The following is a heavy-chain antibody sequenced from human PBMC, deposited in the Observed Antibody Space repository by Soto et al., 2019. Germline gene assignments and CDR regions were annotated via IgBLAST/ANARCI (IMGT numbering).Heavy chain of an antibody. D-gene: IGHD3-9*01. V-gene: IGHV3-23*01. CDR3: AKSSLILTGYYELDY. CDR1: GFTFSSYA. J-gene: IGHJ4*02. Sequence: GGSLRLSCAASGFTFSSYAMSWVRQAPGKGLEWVSAISGSGGSTYYADSVKGRFTISRDNSKNTLYLQMNSLRAEDTAVYYCAKSSLILTGYYELDYWGQGTLVTVSS. CDR2: ISGSGGST.